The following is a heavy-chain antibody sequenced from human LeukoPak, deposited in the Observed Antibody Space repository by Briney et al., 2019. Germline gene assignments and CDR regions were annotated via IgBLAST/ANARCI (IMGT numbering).Heavy chain of an antibody. Sequence: ASVKDSCKAYGGTCSSYAISWVRQAPGQGLEWMGVIIPIFGTANYAQKFQGRVTITADKSTSTAYMELSSLRSEDTAVYYCARLGTPPSYWYFDLWGRGTLVTVSS. V-gene: IGHV1-69*06. CDR1: GGTCSSYA. J-gene: IGHJ2*01. CDR2: IIPIFGTA. D-gene: IGHD2-15*01. CDR3: ARLGTPPSYWYFDL.